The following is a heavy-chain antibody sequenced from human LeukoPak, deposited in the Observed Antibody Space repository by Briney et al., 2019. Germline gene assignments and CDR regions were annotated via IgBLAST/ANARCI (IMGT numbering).Heavy chain of an antibody. CDR2: IRYDGSNK. J-gene: IGHJ4*02. V-gene: IGHV3-30*02. CDR3: ANVGWEGGYCSSTGCYTDY. CDR1: GFTFSSYG. Sequence: GGSLRLSCAASGFTFSSYGMHWVRQAPGKGLEWVAFIRYDGSNKYYADSVKGRFTISRDNSKNTLYLQMNSLRAEDTAVYYCANVGWEGGYCSSTGCYTDYWGQGTLVTVS. D-gene: IGHD2-2*02.